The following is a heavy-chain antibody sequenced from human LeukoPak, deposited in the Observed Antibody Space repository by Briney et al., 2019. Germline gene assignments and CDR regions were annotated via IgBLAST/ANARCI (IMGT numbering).Heavy chain of an antibody. CDR1: GFTFSSYW. CDR3: ARAGTGYYDFWSGYYTSVYFDY. D-gene: IGHD3-3*01. Sequence: GGSLRLSCAASGFTFSSYWMHWVRHAPGKGLVWVSRINSDGSSTSYADSVKGRFTISRDNAKNTLYLQMNSLRAEDTAVYYCARAGTGYYDFWSGYYTSVYFDYWGQGTLVTVFS. CDR2: INSDGSST. J-gene: IGHJ4*02. V-gene: IGHV3-74*01.